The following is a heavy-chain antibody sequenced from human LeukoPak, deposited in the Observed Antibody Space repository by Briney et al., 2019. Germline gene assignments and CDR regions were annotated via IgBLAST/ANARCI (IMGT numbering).Heavy chain of an antibody. CDR1: GYTFSSYD. J-gene: IGHJ6*03. D-gene: IGHD2-2*01. V-gene: IGHV1-8*03. CDR2: MNPNSGNT. CDR3: ARVLQQYQLLSYYYYMDV. Sequence: ASVKVSCKASGYTFSSYDINWVRQATGQGLEWMGWMNPNSGNTGYAQKFQGRVTITRNTSISTAYMELSSLRSEDTAVYYCARVLQQYQLLSYYYYMDVWGKGTTVTVSS.